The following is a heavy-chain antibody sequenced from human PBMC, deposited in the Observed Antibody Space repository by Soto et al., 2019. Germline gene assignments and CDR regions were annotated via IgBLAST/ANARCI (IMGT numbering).Heavy chain of an antibody. D-gene: IGHD3-10*01. Sequence: QVQLQQWGAGLLKPSETLSLTCAVYGGSFSGYYWSWIRQPPGKGLEWIGEINHSGSSNYNPCLKSRVTISVDTSKNQFSLKLSSVTAADTAVYYCARGGIIMVRGRHWFDPWGQGTLVTVSS. CDR2: INHSGSS. J-gene: IGHJ5*02. CDR1: GGSFSGYY. CDR3: ARGGIIMVRGRHWFDP. V-gene: IGHV4-34*01.